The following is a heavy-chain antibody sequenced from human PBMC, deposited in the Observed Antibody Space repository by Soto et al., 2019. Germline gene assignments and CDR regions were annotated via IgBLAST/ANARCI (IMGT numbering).Heavy chain of an antibody. V-gene: IGHV3-33*01. CDR2: IWYDGSNK. J-gene: IGHJ3*02. CDR3: ARDRDYDILTGSSDAFDI. Sequence: GGSLRLSCAASGFTFSSYGMHWVRQAPGKGLEWVAVIWYDGSNKYYADSVKGRFTISRDNSKNTLYLQMNSLRAEDTAVYYCARDRDYDILTGSSDAFDIWGQGTMVTVSS. D-gene: IGHD3-9*01. CDR1: GFTFSSYG.